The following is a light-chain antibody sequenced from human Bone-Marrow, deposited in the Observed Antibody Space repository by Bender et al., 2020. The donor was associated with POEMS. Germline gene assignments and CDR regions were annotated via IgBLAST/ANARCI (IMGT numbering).Light chain of an antibody. V-gene: IGLV2-8*01. CDR2: EVT. CDR1: SSDVGDYNS. CDR3: SSYGVRNNYVV. Sequence: QSALTQPPSASGSPGQSVTISCTGASSDVGDYNSVSWYQQHPGKAPKLMIYEVTKRPSGVPDRFSGSKSGNTASLTVSGLQVEDEADYYCSSYGVRNNYVVFGGGTELTVL. J-gene: IGLJ2*01.